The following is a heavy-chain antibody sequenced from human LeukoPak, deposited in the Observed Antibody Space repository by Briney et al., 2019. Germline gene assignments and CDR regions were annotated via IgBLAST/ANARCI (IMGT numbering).Heavy chain of an antibody. CDR2: ISATGGMM. CDR1: GFRFDDYY. J-gene: IGHJ4*02. D-gene: IGHD2-8*01. Sequence: PGGSLRLSCSASGFRFDDYYLSWIRQAPGKGLEWISFISATGGMMGHADSVKGRFTISRDNAKNSVYLEMNNLGADDTAVYHCARQMVLMPCDYWGPGTVVTVSS. CDR3: ARQMVLMPCDY. V-gene: IGHV3-11*01.